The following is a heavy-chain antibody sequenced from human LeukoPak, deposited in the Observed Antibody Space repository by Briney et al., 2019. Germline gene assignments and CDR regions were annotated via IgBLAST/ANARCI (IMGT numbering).Heavy chain of an antibody. J-gene: IGHJ6*02. D-gene: IGHD3-10*01. CDR1: GFIFSSYA. CDR2: ISYDGSNK. V-gene: IGHV3-30-3*01. CDR3: ARAQVQSNTMVRGAWGMDV. Sequence: GGSLRLSCAASGFIFSSYAMHWVRQAPGKGLEWVAVISYDGSNKYYADSVKGRFTISRDNSKNTLYLHINSLRADDTAVYFCARAQVQSNTMVRGAWGMDVWGQGTTVTVSS.